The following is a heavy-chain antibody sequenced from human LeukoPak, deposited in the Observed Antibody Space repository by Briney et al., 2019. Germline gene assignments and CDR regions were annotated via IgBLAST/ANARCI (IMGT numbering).Heavy chain of an antibody. CDR1: GFTFSNYG. J-gene: IGHJ5*02. V-gene: IGHV3-23*01. CDR2: ISGGGGST. Sequence: GGSLRLSCAASGFTFSNYGMNWVRQAPGEGLEWVSTISGGGGSTYYADSVKGRFTISRDTSKNTLYLQMNSLRAEDTAIYHCAKSSGGSYSWFDPWGQGTLVTVSS. CDR3: AKSSGGSYSWFDP. D-gene: IGHD2-15*01.